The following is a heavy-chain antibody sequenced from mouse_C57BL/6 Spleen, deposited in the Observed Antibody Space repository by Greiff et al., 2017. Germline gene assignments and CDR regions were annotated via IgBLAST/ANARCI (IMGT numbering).Heavy chain of an antibody. CDR2: ISNGGGST. J-gene: IGHJ4*01. CDR1: GFTFSDYY. D-gene: IGHD1-1*01. V-gene: IGHV5-12*01. CDR3: ARQPYCGSSYYALDY. Sequence: EVKLVESGGGLVQPGGSLKLSCAAPGFTFSDYYLYCVRPTPEKRLVMVAYISNGGGSTYYPDTVKGRFTISRDNAKNTLYLQMSRLKSEDTAMYYCARQPYCGSSYYALDYWGQGTSVTVSS.